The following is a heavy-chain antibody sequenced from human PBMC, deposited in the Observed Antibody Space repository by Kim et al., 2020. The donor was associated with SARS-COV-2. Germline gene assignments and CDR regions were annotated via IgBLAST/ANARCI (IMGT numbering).Heavy chain of an antibody. CDR1: GFTFSSYS. V-gene: IGHV3-21*01. D-gene: IGHD1-26*01. CDR3: ARDLVFGGGSYTHYYGMDV. J-gene: IGHJ6*02. Sequence: GGSLRLSCAASGFTFSSYSMNWVRQAPGKGLEWVSSISSSSSYIYYADSVKGRFTISRDNAKNSLYLQMNSLRAEDTAVYYCARDLVFGGGSYTHYYGMDVWGQGTTVTVSS. CDR2: ISSSSSYI.